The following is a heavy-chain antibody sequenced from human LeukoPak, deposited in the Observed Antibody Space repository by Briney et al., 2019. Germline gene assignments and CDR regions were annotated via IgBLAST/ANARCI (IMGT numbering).Heavy chain of an antibody. Sequence: PGGSLRLSCAASGFTFSDYSMNWVRQAPGKGLEWVSYIGTNISAVYYADSVRGRVTISRDNAKNSLYLQMNSLGAEDTAVYYCARSFYYYDSDYWGQGTLVTVSS. CDR2: IGTNISAV. CDR3: ARSFYYYDSDY. J-gene: IGHJ4*02. V-gene: IGHV3-48*04. D-gene: IGHD3-22*01. CDR1: GFTFSDYS.